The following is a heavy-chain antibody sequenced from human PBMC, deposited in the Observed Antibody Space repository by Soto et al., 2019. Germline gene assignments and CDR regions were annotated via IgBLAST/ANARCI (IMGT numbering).Heavy chain of an antibody. J-gene: IGHJ4*01. CDR1: GGSISSGGYS. D-gene: IGHD1-20*01. CDR3: ARGGITGTTLGY. V-gene: IGHV4-30-2*01. CDR2: IYHSGST. Sequence: QLQLHESGSGLVKPSQTLSLTCAVSGGSISSGGYSWSWIRQPPGKGLEWIGYIYHSGSTYYNPSLESRVTISVDRSKNQFSLKLSSVTAADTAVYYCARGGITGTTLGYWGHGTLVTVSS.